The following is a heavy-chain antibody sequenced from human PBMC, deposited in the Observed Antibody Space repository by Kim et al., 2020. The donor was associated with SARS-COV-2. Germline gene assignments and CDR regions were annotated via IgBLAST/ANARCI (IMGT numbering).Heavy chain of an antibody. CDR3: ARGHSGSSSFDY. Sequence: ASVKVSCKASGYTFTGYYILWVRQAPGQGLEWMGWISPSSGDTNYAQKFQGRVTMTRDTSISTAYVEVTRLRSDDTAVYYCARGHSGSSSFDYWGQGTLVTVSS. CDR2: ISPSSGDT. CDR1: GYTFTGYY. J-gene: IGHJ4*02. D-gene: IGHD6-6*01. V-gene: IGHV1-2*02.